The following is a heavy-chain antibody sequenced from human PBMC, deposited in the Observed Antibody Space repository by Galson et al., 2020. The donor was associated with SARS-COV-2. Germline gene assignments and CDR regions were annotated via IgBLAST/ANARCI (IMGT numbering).Heavy chain of an antibody. V-gene: IGHV1-2*04. D-gene: IGHD3-3*01. CDR3: ARGPSPGIFGVVSYYYYYGMDV. CDR1: GYTFTGYY. CDR2: INPNSGGT. J-gene: IGHJ6*02. Sequence: ASVKVSCKASGYTFTGYYMHWVRQAPGQGLEWMGWINPNSGGTNYAQKFQGWVTMTRDTSISTAYMELSRLRSDDTAVYYCARGPSPGIFGVVSYYYYYGMDVWGQGTTVTVSS.